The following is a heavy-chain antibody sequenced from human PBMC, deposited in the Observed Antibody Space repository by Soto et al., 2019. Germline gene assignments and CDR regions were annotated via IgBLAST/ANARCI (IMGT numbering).Heavy chain of an antibody. J-gene: IGHJ6*02. CDR3: AREAYVDTYYYYGMDV. V-gene: IGHV1-18*04. CDR2: ISAYNGNT. D-gene: IGHD5-18*01. Sequence: ASVKVSCKASGYTFTSYGISWVRQAPGQGLEWMGWISAYNGNTNYAQKLQGRVTMTTDTSTSTACMELRSLRSDDTAVYYCAREAYVDTYYYYGMDVWGQGTTVTVSS. CDR1: GYTFTSYG.